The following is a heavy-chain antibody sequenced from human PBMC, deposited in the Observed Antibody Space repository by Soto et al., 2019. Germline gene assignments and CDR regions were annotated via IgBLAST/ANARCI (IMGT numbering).Heavy chain of an antibody. V-gene: IGHV3-21*01. CDR1: GFTFSSYS. CDR2: ISSSSSYI. CDR3: ARDKLTTVTTLWYYYYGMDV. Sequence: EVQLVESGGGLVKPGGSLRLSCAASGFTFSSYSMNWVRQAPGKGLEWVSSISSSSSYIYYADSVKGRFTISRDNAKNSLYLQTNGLRAEDTAVYYCARDKLTTVTTLWYYYYGMDVWGQGTTVTVSS. D-gene: IGHD4-17*01. J-gene: IGHJ6*02.